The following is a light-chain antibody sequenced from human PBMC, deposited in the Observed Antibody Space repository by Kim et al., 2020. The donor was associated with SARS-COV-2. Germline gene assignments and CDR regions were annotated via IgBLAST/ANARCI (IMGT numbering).Light chain of an antibody. V-gene: IGKV3D-7*01. CDR3: QQDYNLPMYT. J-gene: IGKJ2*01. CDR1: QSVSSSY. CDR2: GAS. Sequence: GQRVTLSCRASQSVSSSYLTWYQQKPGQAPRLLIYGASTRATGIPARFSGSGSGTDVTLTISSLQPEDFAVYYCQQDYNLPMYTFGQGTKLEIK.